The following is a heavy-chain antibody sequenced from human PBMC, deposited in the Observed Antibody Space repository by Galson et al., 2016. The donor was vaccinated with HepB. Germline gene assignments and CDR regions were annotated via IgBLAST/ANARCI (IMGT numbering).Heavy chain of an antibody. CDR2: ISYDGSAQ. CDR3: AKDAVEGGTDYVYYGLDV. V-gene: IGHV3-30*18. D-gene: IGHD3-16*01. CDR1: GFSFSVHG. Sequence: SLRLSCAASGFSFSVHGMYWVRQAPGKGLEWVGLISYDGSAQYYGDSVTGRFTISRDNSENTVYLQMNSLRSEETAVYYCAKDAVEGGTDYVYYGLDVWGQGTTVACSS. J-gene: IGHJ6*02.